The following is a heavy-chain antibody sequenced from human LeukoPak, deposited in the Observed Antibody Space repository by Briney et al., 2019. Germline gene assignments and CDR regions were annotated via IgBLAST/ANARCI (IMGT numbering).Heavy chain of an antibody. D-gene: IGHD1-26*01. Sequence: ASVKVSCKASGYTFSGYYVHWVRQAPGQGPEWMGWLSPKSGATKYAQKFQGRVTLTRDLSLSTAYMELNSLTSDDTAVYYCARDTYGRSYFPLPYWGQGALVTVSS. J-gene: IGHJ4*02. CDR1: GYTFSGYY. CDR2: LSPKSGAT. CDR3: ARDTYGRSYFPLPY. V-gene: IGHV1-2*02.